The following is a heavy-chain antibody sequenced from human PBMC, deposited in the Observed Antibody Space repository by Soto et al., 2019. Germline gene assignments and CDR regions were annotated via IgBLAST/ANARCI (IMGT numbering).Heavy chain of an antibody. Sequence: GVSLRLSWLTSGFTFGDYAMSWSRQAPGKGLEWVGVIRSKAYGGTTDYAASVKGRFTISRDDSKSIAYLQMNSLKSEDTGVYYCTKYTYTSRYAYYGMDVWGNGTTVTVSS. J-gene: IGHJ6*04. CDR2: IRSKAYGGTT. CDR3: TKYTYTSRYAYYGMDV. CDR1: GFTFGDYA. D-gene: IGHD6-13*01. V-gene: IGHV3-49*03.